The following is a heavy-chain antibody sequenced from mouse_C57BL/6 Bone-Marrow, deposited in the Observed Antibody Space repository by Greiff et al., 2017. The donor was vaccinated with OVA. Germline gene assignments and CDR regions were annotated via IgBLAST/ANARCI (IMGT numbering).Heavy chain of an antibody. Sequence: QVQLKQSGAELVKPGASVKISCKASGYAFSSYWMNWVKQRPGTGLEWIGQIYPGDGDTNYNGKFKGKATLTADKSSSTAYMQLSSLTSEDSAVYFCARALTGTWDYWGQGTTLTVSS. CDR1: GYAFSSYW. V-gene: IGHV1-80*01. CDR2: IYPGDGDT. J-gene: IGHJ2*01. D-gene: IGHD4-1*01. CDR3: ARALTGTWDY.